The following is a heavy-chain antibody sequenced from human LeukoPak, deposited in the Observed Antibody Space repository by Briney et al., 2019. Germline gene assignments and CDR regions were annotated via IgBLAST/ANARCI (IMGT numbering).Heavy chain of an antibody. V-gene: IGHV3-53*04. CDR3: ARDSSNRGFDY. Sequence: GGSLRLSCAASGFTFSSYAMSWVRQAPGKGLEWVSVIYSGGSTYYADSVKGRFTISRHNSKNTLYLQMNSLRAEDTAVYYCARDSSNRGFDYWGQGTLVTVSS. D-gene: IGHD1-14*01. CDR2: IYSGGST. CDR1: GFTFSSYA. J-gene: IGHJ4*02.